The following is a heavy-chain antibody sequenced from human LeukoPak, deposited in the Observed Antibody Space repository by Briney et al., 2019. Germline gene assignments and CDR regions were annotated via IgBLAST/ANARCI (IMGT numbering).Heavy chain of an antibody. J-gene: IGHJ5*02. CDR3: ASRAWNYFWFDP. CDR2: IYYSGST. Sequence: SQTLPLTCTVSGGSISSYYWSWIRQPPGKGLEWIGYIYYSGSTNYNPSLKSRVTISVDTSKNQFSLKLSSVTAADTAVYYCASRAWNYFWFDPWGQGTLVTVSS. CDR1: GGSISSYY. V-gene: IGHV4-59*08. D-gene: IGHD1-7*01.